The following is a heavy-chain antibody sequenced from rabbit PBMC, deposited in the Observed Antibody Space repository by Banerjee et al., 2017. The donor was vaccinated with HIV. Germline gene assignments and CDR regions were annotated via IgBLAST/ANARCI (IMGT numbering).Heavy chain of an antibody. Sequence: LEESGGGLVQPEGSLTLTCKASGLDFSSRKWICWVRQAPGKGLEWIACMDPGSRSTTFYASWAKGRFTISKTSSTTVTLQMTSLTAADTATYFCARAGDDNSSDYWIRIWDLWGQGTLVTVS. V-gene: IGHV1S45*01. D-gene: IGHD1-1*01. J-gene: IGHJ4*01. CDR1: GLDFSSRKW. CDR3: ARAGDDNSSDYWIRIWDL. CDR2: MDPGSRSTT.